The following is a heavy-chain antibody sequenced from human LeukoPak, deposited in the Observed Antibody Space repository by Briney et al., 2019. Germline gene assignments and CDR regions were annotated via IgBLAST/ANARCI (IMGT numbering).Heavy chain of an antibody. CDR2: IYSGST. J-gene: IGHJ3*02. D-gene: IGHD6-13*01. Sequence: SETLSLTCIVSGYSISSGYYWGWIRQPPGKGLEWIGSIYSGSTYYNPSLKSRVTISVDTSKNQFSLKLSSVTAADTAVYYCARDPRGSSSWYPRDAFDIWGQGTMVTVSS. CDR3: ARDPRGSSSWYPRDAFDI. V-gene: IGHV4-38-2*02. CDR1: GYSISSGYY.